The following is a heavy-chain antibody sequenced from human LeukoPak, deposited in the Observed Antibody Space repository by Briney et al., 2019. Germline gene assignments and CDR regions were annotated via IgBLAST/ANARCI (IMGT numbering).Heavy chain of an antibody. Sequence: SETLSLTCTVSGYSISSGYYWGWIRQPPGKGLEWIGSIYHSGSTYYNPSLKSRVTISVDTSKNQFSLKLSSVTAADTAVYYCARDVGSRERWFDPWGQGTLVTVSS. D-gene: IGHD1-1*01. CDR1: GYSISSGYY. J-gene: IGHJ5*02. CDR3: ARDVGSRERWFDP. CDR2: IYHSGST. V-gene: IGHV4-38-2*02.